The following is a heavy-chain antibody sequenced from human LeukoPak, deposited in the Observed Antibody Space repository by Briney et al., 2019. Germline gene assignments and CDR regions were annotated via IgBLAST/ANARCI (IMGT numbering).Heavy chain of an antibody. J-gene: IGHJ3*02. V-gene: IGHV4-34*01. D-gene: IGHD3-10*01. Sequence: PSETLSLTCAVYGGPFSGYYWSWIRQPPGKGLEWIGEINHSGSTNYNPSLKSRVTISVDTSKNQFSLKLSSVTAADTAVYYCARVPVGWTSGAFDIWGQGTMVTVSS. CDR3: ARVPVGWTSGAFDI. CDR1: GGPFSGYY. CDR2: INHSGST.